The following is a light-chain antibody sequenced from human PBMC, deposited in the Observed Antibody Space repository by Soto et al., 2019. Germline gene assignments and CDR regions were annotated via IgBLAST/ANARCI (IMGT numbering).Light chain of an antibody. CDR2: TNN. Sequence: QSVLTQPPSASATPGQRVTISCSGSNSNIGTYTVNWYQQLPGTAPRLLIYTNNQRPSGVPQRFSGSKTGTSASLAIGGLQSEDGADYYCAAWDDSLGAYVFGTGTKVTVL. CDR1: NSNIGTYT. V-gene: IGLV1-44*01. CDR3: AAWDDSLGAYV. J-gene: IGLJ1*01.